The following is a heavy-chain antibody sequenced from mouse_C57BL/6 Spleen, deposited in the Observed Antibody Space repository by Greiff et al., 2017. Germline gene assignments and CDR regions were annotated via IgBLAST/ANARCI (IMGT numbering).Heavy chain of an antibody. CDR1: GFNIKDDY. V-gene: IGHV14-4*01. CDR2: IDPENGDT. CDR3: TTNDSFAY. J-gene: IGHJ3*01. D-gene: IGHD2-4*01. Sequence: EVKLLESGAELVRPGASVKLSCTASGFNIKDDYMHWVKQRPEQGLEWIGWIDPENGDTEYASKFQGKATITADTSSNTAYLQLSSLTSEDTAVYYRTTNDSFAYWGQGTLVTVSA.